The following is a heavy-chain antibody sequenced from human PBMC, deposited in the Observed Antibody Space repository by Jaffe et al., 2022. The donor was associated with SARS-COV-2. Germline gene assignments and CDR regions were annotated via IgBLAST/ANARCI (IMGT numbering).Heavy chain of an antibody. CDR1: GYTFTSYY. CDR3: ARQYYDFWSGPHHFDY. Sequence: QVQLVQSGAEVKKPGASVKVSCKASGYTFTSYYMHWVRQAPGQGLEWMGIINPSGGSTSYAQKFQGRVTMTRDTSTSTVYMELSSLRSEDTAVYYCARQYYDFWSGPHHFDYWGQGTLVTVSS. CDR2: INPSGGST. V-gene: IGHV1-46*01. D-gene: IGHD3-3*01. J-gene: IGHJ4*02.